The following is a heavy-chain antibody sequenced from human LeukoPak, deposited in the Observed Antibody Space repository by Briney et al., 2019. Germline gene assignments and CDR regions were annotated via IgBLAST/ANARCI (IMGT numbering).Heavy chain of an antibody. Sequence: GRSLRLSCAASGFTFSSYAMHWVRQAPGKGLEWVAVISYDGSNKYYADSVKGRFTISRDNSKNTLYLQMNSLRAEDTAVYYCAKDSAGTTYYYYGMDVWGQGTTVTVSS. CDR3: AKDSAGTTYYYYGMDV. CDR2: ISYDGSNK. CDR1: GFTFSSYA. J-gene: IGHJ6*02. V-gene: IGHV3-30-3*01. D-gene: IGHD6-13*01.